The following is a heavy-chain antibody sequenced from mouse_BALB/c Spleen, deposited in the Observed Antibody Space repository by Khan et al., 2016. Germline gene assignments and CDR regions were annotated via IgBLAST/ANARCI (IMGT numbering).Heavy chain of an antibody. J-gene: IGHJ2*01. CDR3: ARPRSYYFDY. CDR2: INPYNDDN. Sequence: VQLKESGPELVKPGASVKMSCKASGYTFTSYDIYWVKQKPGQGLEWIGYINPYNDDNKYNEKIKGKATLTSDKSSSTAYMVLSSLAAEDSAVYYCARPRSYYFDYWGQGTTLTVSS. CDR1: GYTFTSYD. V-gene: IGHV1S136*01.